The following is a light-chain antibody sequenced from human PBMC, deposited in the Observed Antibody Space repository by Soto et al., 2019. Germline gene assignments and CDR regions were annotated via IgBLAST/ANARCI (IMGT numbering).Light chain of an antibody. V-gene: IGLV2-23*01. CDR1: SSDVGSYNF. Sequence: QSVLAQPASVSGSPGQSITISCTGTSSDVGSYNFVSWYQQHPGKAPELMIYEGIKRPSGVSTRFSGSKSGNTASLTISGLQAEDEADYYCFSYASSGTYVFGTGTKVTLL. CDR2: EGI. CDR3: FSYASSGTYV. J-gene: IGLJ1*01.